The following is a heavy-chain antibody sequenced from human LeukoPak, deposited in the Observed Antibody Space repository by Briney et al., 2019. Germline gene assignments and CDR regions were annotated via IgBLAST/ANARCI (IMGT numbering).Heavy chain of an antibody. V-gene: IGHV1-69*02. CDR3: ARGRPGADGWFTA. J-gene: IGHJ5*02. CDR2: IIPFLGIA. CDR1: GGTFSSFI. Sequence: SAKVSCKASGGTFSSFIISWVPQAPGQGLGWRGRIIPFLGIAHSAQKLQSRVTTTADKSTSTAYMELSSLTSEDTAVYYCARGRPGADGWFTAWGQGTPVTASS. D-gene: IGHD5-24*01.